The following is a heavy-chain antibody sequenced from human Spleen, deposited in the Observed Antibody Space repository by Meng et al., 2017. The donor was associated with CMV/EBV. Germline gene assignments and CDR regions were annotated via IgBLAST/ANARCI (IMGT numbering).Heavy chain of an antibody. Sequence: SGGKLTNPGASVKVTCKAPGYTFTRYYMHWVRQAPGQGLEWMGIINPNGGSTSYSQNFQGRVTLTRDTSTSTVYMEVSSLRSEDTAVYYCVKMDQRRGLDYWGQGTLVTVSS. CDR3: VKMDQRRGLDY. J-gene: IGHJ4*02. CDR1: GYTFTRYY. CDR2: INPNGGST. D-gene: IGHD2-8*01. V-gene: IGHV1-46*01.